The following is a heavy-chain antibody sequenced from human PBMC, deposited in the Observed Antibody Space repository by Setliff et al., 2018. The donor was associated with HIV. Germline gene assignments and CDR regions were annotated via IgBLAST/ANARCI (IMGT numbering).Heavy chain of an antibody. J-gene: IGHJ4*02. CDR3: ARDSGGYNYGFAVGSFDY. D-gene: IGHD5-18*01. Sequence: SETLSLTCTVPSDSIRFYYWTWIRQPPGKGLEWIGNGYYTGSTNYNPSLKSRITISIDTSKSQFSLKLTSVAAADTAVYYCARDSGGYNYGFAVGSFDYWGQGALVTVSS. CDR1: SDSIRFYY. V-gene: IGHV4-59*01. CDR2: GYYTGST.